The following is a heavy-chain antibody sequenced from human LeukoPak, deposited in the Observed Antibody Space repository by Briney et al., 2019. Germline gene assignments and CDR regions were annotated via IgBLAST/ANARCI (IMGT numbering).Heavy chain of an antibody. V-gene: IGHV1-69*13. J-gene: IGHJ4*02. Sequence: SVKVSCKASGYTFTTYYMHWVRQAPGQGLEWMGGIISIFGTANYAQKFQGRVTITADESTSTAYMELSSLRSEDTAVYYCARLSELYYFDYWGQGTLVTVSS. D-gene: IGHD1-26*01. CDR1: GYTFTTYY. CDR2: IISIFGTA. CDR3: ARLSELYYFDY.